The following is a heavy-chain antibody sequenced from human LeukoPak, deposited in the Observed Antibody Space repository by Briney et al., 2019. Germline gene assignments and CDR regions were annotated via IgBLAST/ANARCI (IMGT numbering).Heavy chain of an antibody. CDR3: ARDKGSYGRGPNFDY. CDR1: GGSISSSSYY. V-gene: IGHV4-39*07. J-gene: IGHJ4*02. CDR2: IYYSGST. D-gene: IGHD5-18*01. Sequence: SEALSLTCTVSGGSISSSSYYWGWIRQPPGKGLEWIGSIYYSGSTYYNPSLKSRVTISVDTSKNQFSLKLSSVTAADTAVYYCARDKGSYGRGPNFDYWGQGTLVTVSS.